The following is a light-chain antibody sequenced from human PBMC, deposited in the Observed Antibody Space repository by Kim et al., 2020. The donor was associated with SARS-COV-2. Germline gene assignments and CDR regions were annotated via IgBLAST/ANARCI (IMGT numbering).Light chain of an antibody. Sequence: DIQMTQSPSSLSASVGDRVTITCRASHEIRKDLGWYQQEPGKAPKRLIYAASSLESGVPSRFSGSGSGTEFTLTISSLQPEDFATYYCLQHISYPITFGQGTRLEIK. CDR2: AAS. J-gene: IGKJ5*01. CDR1: HEIRKD. V-gene: IGKV1-17*01. CDR3: LQHISYPIT.